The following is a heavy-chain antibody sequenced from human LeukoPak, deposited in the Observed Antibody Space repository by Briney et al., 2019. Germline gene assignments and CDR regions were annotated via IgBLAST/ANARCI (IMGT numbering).Heavy chain of an antibody. CDR3: ARDPNDFIGYCSGGSCYSFPYFDY. D-gene: IGHD2-15*01. CDR2: ISSSSSYI. V-gene: IGHV3-21*04. J-gene: IGHJ4*02. CDR1: GITFSSYS. Sequence: KPGGSLRLSCAASGITFSSYSMNWVRQAPGKGLEWVSCISSSSSYIYYADSVKGRFTISRDNAKNSLYLQMNSLRAEDTALYYCARDPNDFIGYCSGGSCYSFPYFDYWGQGTLVTVSS.